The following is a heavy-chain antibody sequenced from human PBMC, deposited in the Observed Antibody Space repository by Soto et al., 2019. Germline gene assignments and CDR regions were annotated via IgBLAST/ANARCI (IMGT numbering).Heavy chain of an antibody. Sequence: TLSLTCRVSGCYIRSRGYYWSRVRQNPRKGLEWIGNIYYSGNTYYNPSLKSRLTISVDTSKNQFSLNLSSVTAADTAVYYCARDRLMATAGTARHYFGLDVWGQGTTVTVSS. D-gene: IGHD5-18*01. CDR3: ARDRLMATAGTARHYFGLDV. V-gene: IGHV4-31*03. J-gene: IGHJ6*02. CDR1: GCYIRSRGYY. CDR2: IYYSGNT.